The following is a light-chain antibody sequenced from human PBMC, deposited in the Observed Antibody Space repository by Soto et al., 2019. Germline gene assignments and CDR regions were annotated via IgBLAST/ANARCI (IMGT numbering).Light chain of an antibody. CDR3: QQYNNWPRT. CDR2: GAT. CDR1: QSFSIL. V-gene: IGKV3-15*01. J-gene: IGKJ1*01. Sequence: EIVMTQSPATLSVSPGERATLSCRASQSFSILLAWYQQKPGQAPRLPIHGATTRATGIPARFSGSGSGTEFTLTISSLQSEDFAVYYCQQYNNWPRTFGQGTKVDIK.